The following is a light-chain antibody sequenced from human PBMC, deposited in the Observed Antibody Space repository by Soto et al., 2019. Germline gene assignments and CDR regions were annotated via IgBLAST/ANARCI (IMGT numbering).Light chain of an antibody. CDR3: SSYTTTTTPVV. Sequence: QSALTQPDSVSGSPGQSITICCTGTSSDIGTYDYVSWYQHHPGKAPKLMIYEVTNRPSGVSDRFSVSKSGKTASLTISGLQAEDEADYYCSSYTTTTTPVVFGGGTKLTVL. J-gene: IGLJ2*01. CDR2: EVT. V-gene: IGLV2-14*01. CDR1: SSDIGTYDY.